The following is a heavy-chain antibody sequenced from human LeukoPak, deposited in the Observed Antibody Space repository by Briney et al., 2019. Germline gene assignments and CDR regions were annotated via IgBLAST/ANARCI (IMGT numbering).Heavy chain of an antibody. Sequence: SETLSLTCTVSGGSISSYYWNWIRQPAGKGLEWIGRIYTSGSTNYNPSLKSRVSMSVDTSKNQFSLKLSSVTAADTAVYYCARLGITIHAFDIWGQGTMVTVSS. D-gene: IGHD3-3*01. CDR2: IYTSGST. CDR3: ARLGITIHAFDI. J-gene: IGHJ3*02. V-gene: IGHV4-4*07. CDR1: GGSISSYY.